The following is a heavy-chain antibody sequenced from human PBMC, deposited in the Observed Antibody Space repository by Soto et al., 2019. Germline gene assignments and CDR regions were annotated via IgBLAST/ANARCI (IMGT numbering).Heavy chain of an antibody. D-gene: IGHD3-9*01. CDR2: MNPNSSNT. CDR3: ARGRGLRYFDWLGGMDV. Sequence: ASVKVSCKASGYTFTSYDINWVRQATGQGLEWMGWMNPNSSNTGYAQKFQGRVTMTRNTSISTAYMELSSLRSEDTAVYYCARGRGLRYFDWLGGMDVWGQGTAVTVS. V-gene: IGHV1-8*01. J-gene: IGHJ6*02. CDR1: GYTFTSYD.